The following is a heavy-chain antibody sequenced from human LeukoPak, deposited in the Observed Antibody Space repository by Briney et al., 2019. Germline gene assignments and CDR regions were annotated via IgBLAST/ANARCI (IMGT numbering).Heavy chain of an antibody. J-gene: IGHJ4*02. CDR1: GYTFTNYW. V-gene: IGHV5-51*01. Sequence: GESLKISCKGSGYTFTNYWIGWVRQMPGKGLEFMGIIYPGDSDTRYSPSFQGQVTISVDKSISTAYLQWSSLKASDTAMYYCARLLVTSIAVAEYWGQGTLVTVSS. CDR3: ARLLVTSIAVAEY. CDR2: IYPGDSDT. D-gene: IGHD6-19*01.